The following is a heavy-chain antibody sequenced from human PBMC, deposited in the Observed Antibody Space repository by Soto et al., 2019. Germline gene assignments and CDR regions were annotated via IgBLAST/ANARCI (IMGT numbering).Heavy chain of an antibody. CDR2: IYYSGST. V-gene: IGHV4-39*01. J-gene: IGHJ6*02. CDR3: ARRLYYDSSGFEGGGMDV. D-gene: IGHD3-22*01. Sequence: SETLSLTCTVSGGSISSSSYYWGWIRQPPGKGQKWIGSIYYSGSTYYNPSLKSRVTISVDTSKNQFSLKLSSVTAADSAVYYCARRLYYDSSGFEGGGMDVWGQGITVT. CDR1: GGSISSSSYY.